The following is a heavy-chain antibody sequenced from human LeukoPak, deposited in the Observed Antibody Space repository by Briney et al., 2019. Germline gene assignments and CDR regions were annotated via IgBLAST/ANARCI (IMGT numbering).Heavy chain of an antibody. CDR3: ARQNDFRLDY. Sequence: PGESLETSCKGSGYTFSSYWIGWVRQMPGKGLEWMGIIYPGDSDTRYSPSLQGQVTISVDTSIGTAYLQWSSLKASDTVIYYCARQNDFRLDYWGQGALVTVSS. V-gene: IGHV5-51*01. CDR2: IYPGDSDT. D-gene: IGHD3-3*01. J-gene: IGHJ4*02. CDR1: GYTFSSYW.